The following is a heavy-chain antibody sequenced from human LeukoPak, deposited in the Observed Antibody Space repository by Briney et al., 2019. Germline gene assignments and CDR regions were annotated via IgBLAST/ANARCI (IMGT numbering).Heavy chain of an antibody. J-gene: IGHJ4*02. CDR2: IYYSGST. V-gene: IGHV4-59*01. CDR1: GGSISRDY. Sequence: RSETLSLTCTVSGGSISRDYWSWIRQPPGKGLEWIGYIYYSGSTNYNPSLKSRVTISVDTSKNQFSLKLSSVTAADTAVYYCARGALSGCDYRGQGTLVTVSS. CDR3: ARGALSGCDY. D-gene: IGHD1-26*01.